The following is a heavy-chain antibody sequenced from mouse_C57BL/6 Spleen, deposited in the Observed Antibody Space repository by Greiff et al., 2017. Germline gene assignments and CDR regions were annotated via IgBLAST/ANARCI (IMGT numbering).Heavy chain of an antibody. D-gene: IGHD2-3*01. V-gene: IGHV1-85*01. CDR1: GYTFTSYD. Sequence: QVQLQQSGPELVKPGASVKLSCKASGYTFTSYDINWVKQRPGQGLEWIGWTYPRDGSTKYNEKFKGKATLTVDTSSSTAYMELHSLTSEDSAVYFCATYDGYPYWYFDVWGTGTTVTVSS. J-gene: IGHJ1*03. CDR3: ATYDGYPYWYFDV. CDR2: TYPRDGST.